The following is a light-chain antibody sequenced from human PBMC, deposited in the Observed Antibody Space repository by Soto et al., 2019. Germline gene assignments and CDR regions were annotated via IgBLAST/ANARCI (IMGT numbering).Light chain of an antibody. CDR1: SSNIGAGYD. CDR3: QSYDRSLDWV. J-gene: IGLJ3*02. V-gene: IGLV1-40*01. Sequence: QSVLTQPPSVSGAPGQRVTISCTGRSSNIGAGYDVQWYQQVPGKAPKLLIYANINRPSGVPERFSGSKSGTSASLAITGLQAEDEADYYCQSYDRSLDWVFGGGTKLIVL. CDR2: ANI.